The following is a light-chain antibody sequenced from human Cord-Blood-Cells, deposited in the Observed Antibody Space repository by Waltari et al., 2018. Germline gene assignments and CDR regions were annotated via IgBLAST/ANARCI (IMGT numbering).Light chain of an antibody. CDR2: ASS. CDR3: QQYYSYLLT. V-gene: IGKV1-8*01. J-gene: IGKJ4*01. Sequence: AIRMTQSPSSLSASTAHRVTITCRASQGIRRYLAWYQQKPGKAPNLLIYASSTLQSGVPSRFSGNGSGKDFTLTISCLQSEAFATYYCQQYYSYLLTFGGGTKVEIK. CDR1: QGIRRY.